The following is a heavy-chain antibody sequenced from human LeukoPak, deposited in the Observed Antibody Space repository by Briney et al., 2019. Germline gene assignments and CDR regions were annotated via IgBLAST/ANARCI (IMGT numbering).Heavy chain of an antibody. D-gene: IGHD5-12*01. Sequence: GGSLRLSCAASGFTFDVYGMSWVRQAPGKGLEWVAGIKWNGGSIGYADSVKGRFTISRDNAKNSLYLQMNSLRAEDTALYYCARDPYGGYMYYFDYWGQGTLVTVSS. CDR1: GFTFDVYG. J-gene: IGHJ4*02. CDR3: ARDPYGGYMYYFDY. V-gene: IGHV3-20*04. CDR2: IKWNGGSI.